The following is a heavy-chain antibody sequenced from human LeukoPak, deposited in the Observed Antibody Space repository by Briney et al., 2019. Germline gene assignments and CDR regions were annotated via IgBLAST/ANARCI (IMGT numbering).Heavy chain of an antibody. V-gene: IGHV1-46*01. J-gene: IGHJ4*02. CDR3: ARQSSGYYYFDY. Sequence: ASVTVSCKSSGYTFTSYYMHWVRQAPGQGLEWMGIINPSGGSTSYAQKFQGRVTMTRDMSTSTVYMELSRLRSEDTAVYYCARQSSGYYYFDYWGQGTLVTVSS. CDR1: GYTFTSYY. D-gene: IGHD3-22*01. CDR2: INPSGGST.